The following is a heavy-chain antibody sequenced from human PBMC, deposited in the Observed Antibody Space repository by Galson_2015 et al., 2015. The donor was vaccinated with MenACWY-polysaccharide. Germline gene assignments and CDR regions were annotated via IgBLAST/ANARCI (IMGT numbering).Heavy chain of an antibody. CDR2: IYYSGST. J-gene: IGHJ4*02. Sequence: TLSLTCTVSGGSISSGGYYWSWIRQRPGKGLEWIGYIYYSGSTYYNPSLKSRVTISVDTSKNQFSLKLTSVTAADTAVYYCARASTYDSSRRGSDYWGQGTLVTVSS. CDR1: GGSISSGGYY. V-gene: IGHV4-31*03. CDR3: ARASTYDSSRRGSDY. D-gene: IGHD3-22*01.